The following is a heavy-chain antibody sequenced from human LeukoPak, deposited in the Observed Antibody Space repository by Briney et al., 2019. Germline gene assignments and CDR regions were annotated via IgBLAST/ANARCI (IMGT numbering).Heavy chain of an antibody. V-gene: IGHV3-30*18. D-gene: IGHD2-2*01. CDR1: GFTFSSYG. J-gene: IGHJ3*02. Sequence: GRSLRLSCAASGFTFSSYGMHWVRQAPGKGLEWVAVISYDGSNKYYADSVKGRFTISRDNSKNTLYLQMNSLRAEDTAVYYCAKFVVVPAAWDAFDIWGQGTMVTVSS. CDR2: ISYDGSNK. CDR3: AKFVVVPAAWDAFDI.